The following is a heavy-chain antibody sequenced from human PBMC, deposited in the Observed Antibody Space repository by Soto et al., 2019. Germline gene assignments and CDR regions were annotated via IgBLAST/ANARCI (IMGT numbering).Heavy chain of an antibody. CDR3: AKDALLRIHYYGMDV. J-gene: IGHJ6*02. Sequence: QVQLVESGGGVVQPGRSLRLSCAASGFTFSSYGMHWVRQAPGKGLEWVAVISYDGSNKYYADSVKGRFTISRDNSKNTLYLQMSSLRAEETAVYYCAKDALLRIHYYGMDVWGQGTTVTVSS. CDR1: GFTFSSYG. D-gene: IGHD1-26*01. V-gene: IGHV3-30*18. CDR2: ISYDGSNK.